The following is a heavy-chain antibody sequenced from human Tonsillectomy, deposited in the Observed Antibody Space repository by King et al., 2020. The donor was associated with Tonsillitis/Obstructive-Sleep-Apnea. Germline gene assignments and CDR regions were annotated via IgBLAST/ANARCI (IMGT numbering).Heavy chain of an antibody. D-gene: IGHD6-19*01. CDR3: AKGGPWDAVAGRTAQYYYGMDV. CDR1: GFIFSSYG. CDR2: ISYDGSNK. Sequence: VQLVESGGGVVQPGRSLRLSCAASGFIFSSYGMHWVRQAPGKGLEWVAVISYDGSNKYYADSVKGRFTISRENSKNTLYLQMKSLRVEDTAVYYCAKGGPWDAVAGRTAQYYYGMDVWGQGTTVTVSS. V-gene: IGHV3-30*18. J-gene: IGHJ6*02.